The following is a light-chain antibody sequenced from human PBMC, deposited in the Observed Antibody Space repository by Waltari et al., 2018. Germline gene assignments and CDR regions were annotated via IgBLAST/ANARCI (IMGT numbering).Light chain of an antibody. V-gene: IGLV2-14*03. CDR1: SSDVGRYNY. Sequence: QSALTQPASVSGSPGQSITISCTGTSSDVGRYNYVSWYQQHPDKVPKLLIFDVIYRPSGVSVRFSGSKAGNTASRTISGLRADDEADYYCLSFSAVGTRVFGTGTRVTVL. CDR3: LSFSAVGTRV. CDR2: DVI. J-gene: IGLJ1*01.